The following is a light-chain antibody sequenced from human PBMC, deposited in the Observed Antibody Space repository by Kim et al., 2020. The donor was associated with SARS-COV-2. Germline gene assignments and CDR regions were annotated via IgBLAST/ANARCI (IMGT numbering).Light chain of an antibody. CDR1: QTITNY. CDR3: QQTYTSPYS. V-gene: IGKV1-39*01. Sequence: DIQMTQSPSSLSASVGDTVNITCRASQTITNYLNWYQHKLGRAPNLLIFAASTLHSGVPSRFSGSGSGTDFSLTISGLQSQDFATYDCQQTYTSPYSFGQGTKVDIK. CDR2: AAS. J-gene: IGKJ2*03.